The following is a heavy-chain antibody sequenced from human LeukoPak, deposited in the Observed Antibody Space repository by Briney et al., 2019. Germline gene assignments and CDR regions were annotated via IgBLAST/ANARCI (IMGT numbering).Heavy chain of an antibody. J-gene: IGHJ4*02. CDR3: ARVGSHGYYFDY. CDR1: GGSISSHY. CDR2: IYYSGRT. Sequence: SETLSLTCTVCGGSISSHYWSWIRQPPGKGLEWIGYIYYSGRTNYNPSLKRRVTISVDTSKNQFYLKLSSVTAADTAVYYCARVGSHGYYFDYWGQGTLVTVSS. V-gene: IGHV4-59*11. D-gene: IGHD1-26*01.